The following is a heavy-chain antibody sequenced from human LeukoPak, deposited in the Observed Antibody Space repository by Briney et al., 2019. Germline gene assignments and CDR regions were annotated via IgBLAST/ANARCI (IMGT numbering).Heavy chain of an antibody. CDR2: ISWNSGSI. Sequence: GGSLRLSCAASGFTFDDYAMHWVRQAPGKGLEWVSGISWNSGSIGYADSVKGRFTISRDNAKNSLYLQMNSLRAEDTALYYCAKVSNGGVVVKEFDYWGQGTLVTVSS. D-gene: IGHD3-22*01. V-gene: IGHV3-9*01. J-gene: IGHJ4*02. CDR1: GFTFDDYA. CDR3: AKVSNGGVVVKEFDY.